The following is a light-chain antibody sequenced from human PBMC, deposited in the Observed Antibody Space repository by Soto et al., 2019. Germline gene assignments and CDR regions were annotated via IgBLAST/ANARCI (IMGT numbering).Light chain of an antibody. V-gene: IGLV6-57*04. CDR2: EDN. CDR3: QSYDSSNWV. CDR1: SGSIASNY. Sequence: NFMLTQPHSVSESPGKTVTISCTRSSGSIASNYVQWYHQRPGSAPTIVMYEDNQRPSRVPDRFSGSIDRSSNSASLTISGLKTEDEGDFYCQSYDSSNWVFGGGTQVTVL. J-gene: IGLJ3*02.